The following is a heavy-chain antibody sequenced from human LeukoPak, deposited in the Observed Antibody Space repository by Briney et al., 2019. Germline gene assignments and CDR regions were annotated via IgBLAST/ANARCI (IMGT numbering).Heavy chain of an antibody. D-gene: IGHD3-16*01. CDR2: INHSGST. J-gene: IGHJ6*03. CDR3: ARGKIGTGTVLGKDYYYMDV. V-gene: IGHV4-34*01. Sequence: ASETLSLTCAVYGGSFSGYYWNWIRQSPGKGLEWIGEINHSGSTNYNPSLESRVTISVDTSKNQFSLKLSSVTAADTAMYYCARGKIGTGTVLGKDYYYMDVWGKGTTVTVSS. CDR1: GGSFSGYY.